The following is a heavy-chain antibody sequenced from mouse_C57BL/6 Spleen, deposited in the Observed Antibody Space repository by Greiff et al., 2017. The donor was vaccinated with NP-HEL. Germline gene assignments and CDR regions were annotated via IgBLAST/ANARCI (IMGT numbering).Heavy chain of an antibody. CDR2: IYPRSGNT. V-gene: IGHV1-81*01. CDR3: ARCPAYYSNYFDY. D-gene: IGHD2-5*01. J-gene: IGHJ2*01. CDR1: GYTFTSYG. Sequence: QVHVKQSGAELARPGASVKLSCKASGYTFTSYGISWVKQRTGQGLEWIGEIYPRSGNTYYNEKFKGKATLTADKSSSTAYMELRSLTSEDSAVYFCARCPAYYSNYFDYWGQGTTLTVSS.